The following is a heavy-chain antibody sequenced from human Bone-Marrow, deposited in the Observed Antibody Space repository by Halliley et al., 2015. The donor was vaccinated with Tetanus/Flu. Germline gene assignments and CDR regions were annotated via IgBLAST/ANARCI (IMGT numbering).Heavy chain of an antibody. D-gene: IGHD2-21*02. J-gene: IGHJ6*02. V-gene: IGHV3-21*01. Sequence: CAASGFTFSNNSFNWVRQAPGKGLEWVSSISSGSTYMYYAASVKGRFTISRDNAKNSLYLQVNSLRAEDTGVYYCARDVAVLTATVDDYGIDVWGQGTTVTVSS. CDR1: GFTFSNNS. CDR2: ISSGSTYM. CDR3: ARDVAVLTATVDDYGIDV.